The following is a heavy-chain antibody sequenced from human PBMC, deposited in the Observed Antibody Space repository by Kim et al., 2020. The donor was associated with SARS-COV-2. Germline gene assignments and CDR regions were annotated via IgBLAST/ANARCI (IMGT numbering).Heavy chain of an antibody. CDR2: INPSGGST. D-gene: IGHD3-10*01. V-gene: IGHV1-46*01. J-gene: IGHJ1*01. Sequence: ASVKVSCKASGYTFTSYYMHWVRQAPGQGLEWMGIINPSGGSTSYAQKFQGRVTMTRDTSTSTVYMELSSLRSEDTAVYYCAREGGPGANFYGSGSYYLFFQHWGQGTLVTVSS. CDR1: GYTFTSYY. CDR3: AREGGPGANFYGSGSYYLFFQH.